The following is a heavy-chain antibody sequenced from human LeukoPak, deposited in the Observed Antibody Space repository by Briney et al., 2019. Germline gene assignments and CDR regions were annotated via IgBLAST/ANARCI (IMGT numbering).Heavy chain of an antibody. V-gene: IGHV4-4*07. J-gene: IGHJ4*02. CDR3: ARDTVTNPFDY. CDR1: GGSISSDY. Sequence: SETLSLTCTVSGGSISSDYGSWMREPAGEGLEWSGRIYTSGSTNYNPSLKSRVTMSVDTSKNQFSLKLSSVPAADTAVYYCARDTVTNPFDYWGQGTLVTVSS. D-gene: IGHD4-17*01. CDR2: IYTSGST.